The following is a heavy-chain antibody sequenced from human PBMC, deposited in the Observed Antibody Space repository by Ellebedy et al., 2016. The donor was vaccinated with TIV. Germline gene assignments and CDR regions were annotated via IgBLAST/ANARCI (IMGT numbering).Heavy chain of an antibody. CDR1: GFTFSSYW. Sequence: GESLKISXAASGFTFSSYWMSWVRQAPGKGLEWVANIKQDGSEKYYVDSVKGRFTISRDNAKNSLYLQMNSLRAEDTAVYYCARSSDSSGYYLDYWGQGTLVTVSS. D-gene: IGHD3-22*01. J-gene: IGHJ4*02. CDR3: ARSSDSSGYYLDY. V-gene: IGHV3-7*03. CDR2: IKQDGSEK.